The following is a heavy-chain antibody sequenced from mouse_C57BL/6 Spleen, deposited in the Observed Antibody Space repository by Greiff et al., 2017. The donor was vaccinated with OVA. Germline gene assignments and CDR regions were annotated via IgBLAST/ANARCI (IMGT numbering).Heavy chain of an antibody. J-gene: IGHJ1*03. V-gene: IGHV3-6*01. CDR3: ARGRLDWYFDV. CDR2: ISYDGSN. Sequence: ESGPGLVKPSQSLSLTCSATGYSITSGYYWNWIRQFPGNKLEWMGYISYDGSNNYNPSLKNRISITRDTSKNQFFLKLNSVTTEDTATYYCARGRLDWYFDVWGTGTTVTVSS. CDR1: GYSITSGYY.